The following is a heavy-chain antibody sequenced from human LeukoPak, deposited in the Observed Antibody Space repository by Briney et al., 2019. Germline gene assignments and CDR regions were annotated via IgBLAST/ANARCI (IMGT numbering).Heavy chain of an antibody. J-gene: IGHJ5*02. CDR1: GFTFSGSA. V-gene: IGHV3-73*01. CDR2: IDKKDNLYAT. CDR3: TRDRGTYNWFDP. Sequence: GGSLRLSCAASGFTFSGSAVHWVRQSSGKGLEWVGHIDKKDNLYATAYAESVKGRFTISRDDSKGTAFLHMDSLKTEDTALYYCTRDRGTYNWFDPWGQGTLVTVSS. D-gene: IGHD2-15*01.